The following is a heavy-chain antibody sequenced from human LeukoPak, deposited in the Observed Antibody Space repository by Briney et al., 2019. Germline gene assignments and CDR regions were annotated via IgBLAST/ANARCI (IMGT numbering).Heavy chain of an antibody. CDR3: ARGPENSYYYDSSGFQYYFDY. V-gene: IGHV4-31*03. CDR1: GGSISSGGYY. CDR2: IYYSGST. Sequence: SETLSLTCTVSGGSISSGGYYWSWIRQRPGKGLEWIGYIYYSGSTYYNPSLKSRVTISVDTSKNQFSLKLSSVTAADTAVYYCARGPENSYYYDSSGFQYYFDYWGQGTLVTVSS. D-gene: IGHD3-22*01. J-gene: IGHJ4*02.